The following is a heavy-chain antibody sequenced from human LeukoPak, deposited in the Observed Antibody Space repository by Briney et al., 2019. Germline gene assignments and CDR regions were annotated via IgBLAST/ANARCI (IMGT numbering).Heavy chain of an antibody. D-gene: IGHD3-22*01. V-gene: IGHV4-59*01. J-gene: IGHJ6*03. CDR1: GGSFSGYY. CDR3: ARCTYYYDTADYYYYMDV. CDR2: IYYSGST. Sequence: SETLSLTCAVYGGSFSGYYWSWIRQPPGKGLEWIGYIYYSGSTNYNPSLKSRVTISVDTSKNQFSLKLSSVTAADTAVYYCARCTYYYDTADYYYYMDVWGKGTTVTVSS.